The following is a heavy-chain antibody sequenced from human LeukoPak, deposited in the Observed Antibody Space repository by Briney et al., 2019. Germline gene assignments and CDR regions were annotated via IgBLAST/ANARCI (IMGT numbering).Heavy chain of an antibody. Sequence: GGSLRLSYAASGFTFSSYSMNWVRQAPGKGLEWVSSISSSSSYIYYADSVKGRFTISRDNAKNSVYLQMNSLRAEDTAVYYCARDPGGGARRAFDIWGQGTMVTVSS. CDR3: ARDPGGGARRAFDI. D-gene: IGHD2-21*01. J-gene: IGHJ3*02. CDR1: GFTFSSYS. V-gene: IGHV3-21*01. CDR2: ISSSSSYI.